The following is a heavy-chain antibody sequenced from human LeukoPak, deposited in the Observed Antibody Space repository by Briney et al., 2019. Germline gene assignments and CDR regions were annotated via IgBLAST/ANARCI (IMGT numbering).Heavy chain of an antibody. J-gene: IGHJ4*02. D-gene: IGHD3-10*01. V-gene: IGHV3-74*01. CDR3: GRAGYGSGSYLVY. CDR2: SNSDGSDT. CDR1: GFTFSGAR. Sequence: GGSLRLSCAASGFTFSGARMHLVRPAPGKGLVWVSYSNSDGSDTSYADFVKGRFTISRDNAKNTVYLQMNSLRPEDTAVYYCGRAGYGSGSYLVYWGQGTLVTVSS.